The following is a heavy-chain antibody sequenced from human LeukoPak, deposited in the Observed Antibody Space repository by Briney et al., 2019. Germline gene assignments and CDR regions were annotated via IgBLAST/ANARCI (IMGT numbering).Heavy chain of an antibody. CDR3: AREGLTGGWFDP. J-gene: IGHJ5*02. CDR1: GGSISSYY. V-gene: IGHV4-59*01. D-gene: IGHD1-14*01. Sequence: PSETLSLTCTVSGGSISSYYWSWIRQPPGKGLEWIGYIYYSGSTNYNPSLKSRVTISVDTSKNQFSLKLSSVTAADTAVCYCAREGLTGGWFDPWGQGTLVTVSS. CDR2: IYYSGST.